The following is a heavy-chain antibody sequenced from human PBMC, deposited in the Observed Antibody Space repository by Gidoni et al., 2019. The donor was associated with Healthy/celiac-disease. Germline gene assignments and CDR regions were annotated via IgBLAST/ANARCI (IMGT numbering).Heavy chain of an antibody. Sequence: EVQLVESGGGLVQPGGSLRLSCAASGFTFSSYSMNWVRQAPGKGLEWVSYISSSSSTIYYADSVKGRFTISRDNAKNSLYLQMNSLRAEDTAVYYCARVKGRALVVVYIDYWGQGTLVTVSS. J-gene: IGHJ4*02. CDR1: GFTFSSYS. CDR3: ARVKGRALVVVYIDY. V-gene: IGHV3-48*01. CDR2: ISSSSSTI. D-gene: IGHD3-22*01.